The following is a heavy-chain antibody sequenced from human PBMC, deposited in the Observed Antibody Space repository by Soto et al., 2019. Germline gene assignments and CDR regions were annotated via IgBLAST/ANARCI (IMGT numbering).Heavy chain of an antibody. CDR1: GGSISSYY. D-gene: IGHD3-10*01. V-gene: IGHV4-59*01. J-gene: IGHJ3*02. CDR3: ARVWGGAFDI. Sequence: SETLSLTCTVSGGSISSYYWSWIRQPPGKGLEWIGYIYYSGSTNYNPSIKSRVTISVDTSKNQFSLKLSSVTAADTAVYYCARVWGGAFDIWGQGTMVTVSS. CDR2: IYYSGST.